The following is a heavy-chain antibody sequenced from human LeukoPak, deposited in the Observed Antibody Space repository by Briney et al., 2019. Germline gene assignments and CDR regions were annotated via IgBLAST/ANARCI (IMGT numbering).Heavy chain of an antibody. CDR3: ARDHRGFYYGSGNYYYLDV. CDR1: GGTYNNYA. Sequence: GASVKVSCKASGGTYNNYAITWVRQAPGQGLEWVGGILPVFGTSNYAQRFQGRATITADESTGTTYMELSSLRSEDTAVYYCARDHRGFYYGSGNYYYLDVWGKGTTVTVSS. D-gene: IGHD3-10*01. J-gene: IGHJ6*03. CDR2: ILPVFGTS. V-gene: IGHV1-69*13.